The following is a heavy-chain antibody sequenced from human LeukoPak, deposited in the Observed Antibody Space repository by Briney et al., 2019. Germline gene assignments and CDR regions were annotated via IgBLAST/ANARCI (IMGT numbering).Heavy chain of an antibody. CDR1: GGTFSSYA. V-gene: IGHV1-69*06. D-gene: IGHD3-22*01. Sequence: GASVKVSCKASGGTFSSYAISWVRQAPGQGLEWMGGIIPIFGTANYAQKFQGRVTITADKSTSTAYMELSSLRSEDTAVYYCARGGGSYYDSSGYQVFDYWGQGTLVTVSS. CDR2: IIPIFGTA. J-gene: IGHJ4*02. CDR3: ARGGGSYYDSSGYQVFDY.